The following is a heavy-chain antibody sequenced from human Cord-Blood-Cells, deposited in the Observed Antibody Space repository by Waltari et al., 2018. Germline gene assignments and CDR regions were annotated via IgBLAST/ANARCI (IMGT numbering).Heavy chain of an antibody. CDR2: IIPSCGTA. CDR3: AGHYSNYYYYGMDV. CDR1: GGTFSSYS. D-gene: IGHD4-4*01. J-gene: IGHJ6*02. Sequence: QVQLVQSGAEVKKPGSSVKVSCKASGGTFSSYSISWVRQAPGQGLEWMGGIIPSCGTANYAQKCQGRVTITADESTSTAYMELSSLRSEDTAVYYCAGHYSNYYYYGMDVWGQGTTVTVSS. V-gene: IGHV1-69*01.